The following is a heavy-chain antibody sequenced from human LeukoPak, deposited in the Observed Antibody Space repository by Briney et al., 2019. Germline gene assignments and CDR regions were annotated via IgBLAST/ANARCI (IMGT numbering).Heavy chain of an antibody. D-gene: IGHD3-10*01. Sequence: PGGSLRLSCAASGFTFSSYGIHWVRQAPGKGLEWVAVISYDGGKRYYADSVKGRFTISRDNTNSTLYLKMNNLRAEDTAVYYCAKSGSGYYYGSGSYLVDFWGQGTLVTVSS. J-gene: IGHJ4*02. CDR1: GFTFSSYG. V-gene: IGHV3-30*18. CDR2: ISYDGGKR. CDR3: AKSGSGYYYGSGSYLVDF.